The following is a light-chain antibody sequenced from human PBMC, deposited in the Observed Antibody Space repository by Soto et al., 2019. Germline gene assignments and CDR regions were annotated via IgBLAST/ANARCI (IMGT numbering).Light chain of an antibody. V-gene: IGKV1-12*01. J-gene: IGKJ4*01. CDR1: QDAGTW. CDR2: PTS. Sequence: DIQMTQSPPFVSASVGDRVTISCRARQDAGTWLSWFHQKPGGAPHLLIFPTSRLQRGVPSRFAGRGSGTEFTHTISSMQPEDFGTYYCQHADGLRALTFGGGTTVEI. CDR3: QHADGLRALT.